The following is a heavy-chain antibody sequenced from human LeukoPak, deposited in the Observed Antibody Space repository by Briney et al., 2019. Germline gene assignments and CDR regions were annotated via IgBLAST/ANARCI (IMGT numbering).Heavy chain of an antibody. Sequence: PSETLSLTCTVSGGSISGYYWTWIRQPPGKGLEWIGYIYYSRNTNYNPSLKSRVTISIHTSKNQLSLNLSSVTAADTAVYYCARLGPAGNNPYYYYYGMDVWGQGTTVTVSS. V-gene: IGHV4-59*01. J-gene: IGHJ6*02. CDR1: GGSISGYY. D-gene: IGHD6-19*01. CDR2: IYYSRNT. CDR3: ARLGPAGNNPYYYYYGMDV.